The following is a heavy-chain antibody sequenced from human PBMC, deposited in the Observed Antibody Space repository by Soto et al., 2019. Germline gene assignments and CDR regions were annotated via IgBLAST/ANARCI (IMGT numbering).Heavy chain of an antibody. D-gene: IGHD3-16*01. V-gene: IGHV3-53*01. CDR3: VKEFKGAFDY. CDR1: GFTVSSNY. Sequence: ALRLSCAASGFTVSSNYMSWVRQAPGKGLEWVSVIYSGGNTDYADSVKGRFTMSRDNSKNTLYLQMNSLRAEDTAVYFCVKEFKGAFDYWGQGTLVTVSS. CDR2: IYSGGNT. J-gene: IGHJ4*02.